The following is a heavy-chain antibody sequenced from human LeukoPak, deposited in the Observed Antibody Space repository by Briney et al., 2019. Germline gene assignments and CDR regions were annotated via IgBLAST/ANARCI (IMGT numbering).Heavy chain of an antibody. Sequence: SETLSLTCAVYGGSFSGYYWSWIRQPPGKGLEWIGEINHSGSTNYNPSLKSRVTISVDTSKNQFSLKLSSVTAADTAVYYCARAERLRKPNGMDVWGQGTTVTVSS. CDR3: ARAERLRKPNGMDV. CDR1: GGSFSGYY. D-gene: IGHD5-12*01. J-gene: IGHJ6*02. CDR2: INHSGST. V-gene: IGHV4-34*01.